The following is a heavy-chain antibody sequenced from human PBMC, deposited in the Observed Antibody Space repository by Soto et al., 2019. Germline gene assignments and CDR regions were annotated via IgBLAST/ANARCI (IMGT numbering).Heavy chain of an antibody. CDR1: GGTFSSYA. CDR2: ILPIFGTA. CDR3: ARADGGNLWYFDY. V-gene: IGHV1-69*13. Sequence: ASVKVSCKASGGTFSSYAISWVRQAPGQGLEWMGGILPIFGTANYAQKFQGRVTITADESTSTAYMELSSLRSEDTAVYYCARADGGNLWYFDYWGQGTLVTVSS. D-gene: IGHD2-21*02. J-gene: IGHJ4*02.